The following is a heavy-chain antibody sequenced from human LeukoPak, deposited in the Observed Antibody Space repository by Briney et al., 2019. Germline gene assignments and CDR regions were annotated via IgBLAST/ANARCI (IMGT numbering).Heavy chain of an antibody. V-gene: IGHV4-39*02. CDR2: IYYSGST. CDR3: ARESYGGNSTPDY. Sequence: SETLSLTCTVSGGSISSSSYYWGWIRQPPGKGLEWIGSIYYSGSTYYNPSLKSRVTISVDTSKNQFSLKLSSVTAADTAVYYCARESYGGNSTPDYWGQGTLVTVSS. J-gene: IGHJ4*02. CDR1: GGSISSSSYY. D-gene: IGHD4-23*01.